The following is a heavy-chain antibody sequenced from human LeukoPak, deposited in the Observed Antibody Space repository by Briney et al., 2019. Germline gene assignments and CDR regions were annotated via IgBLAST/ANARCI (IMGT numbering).Heavy chain of an antibody. J-gene: IGHJ6*02. CDR2: INHNGNVN. D-gene: IGHD3-16*01. Sequence: GGSLRLSCAASGFTFSSYWMNWARQASGKGLEWVASINHNGNVNYYVDSVKGRFTISRDNAKNSLYLQMSNLRAEDTAVYFCARGGGLDVWGQGATVTVSS. CDR3: ARGGGLDV. V-gene: IGHV3-7*03. CDR1: GFTFSSYW.